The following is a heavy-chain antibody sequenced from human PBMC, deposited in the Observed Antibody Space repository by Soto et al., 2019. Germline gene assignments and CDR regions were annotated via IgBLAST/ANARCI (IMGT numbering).Heavy chain of an antibody. D-gene: IGHD3-22*01. J-gene: IGHJ4*02. CDR1: GYTFTGYG. CDR2: ISAYNDNT. Sequence: GASVKDSCQASGYTFTGYGISWVRQAPGQGLELMGWISAYNDNTNYAQKLQGRVTMTTDTSTRKAYIELERLRTDDTAVYYSGTYRSPHCDSSGYYYGYWGQGTLVTVSS. CDR3: GTYRSPHCDSSGYYYGY. V-gene: IGHV1-18*01.